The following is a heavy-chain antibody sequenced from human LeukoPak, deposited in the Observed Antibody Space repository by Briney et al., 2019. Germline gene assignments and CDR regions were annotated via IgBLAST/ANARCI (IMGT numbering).Heavy chain of an antibody. CDR1: GGSISSSSYY. CDR3: ARIDCSSTSCLFDY. V-gene: IGHV4-39*01. CDR2: IYYSGST. Sequence: SETLSLTCTVSGGSISSSSYYWGWIRQPPGKGLEWIGSIYYSGSTYYNPSLKSRVTISVDTSKNQFSLKLSSVTAADTAVYYCARIDCSSTSCLFDYWGQGTLVTVSS. J-gene: IGHJ4*02. D-gene: IGHD2-2*01.